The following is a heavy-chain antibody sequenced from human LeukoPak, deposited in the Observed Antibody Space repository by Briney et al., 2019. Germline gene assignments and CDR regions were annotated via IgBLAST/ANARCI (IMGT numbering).Heavy chain of an antibody. CDR1: GGSISSSNW. Sequence: PSETLSLTCAVSGGSISSSNWWSWVRQPPGKGLEWIGEIYHSGSTNYNPSLKSRVTISVDKSKNQFSLKLSSVTAADTAVYYCARDRVWELRGFDYWGQGTLVTVSS. V-gene: IGHV4-4*02. D-gene: IGHD1-26*01. CDR3: ARDRVWELRGFDY. J-gene: IGHJ4*02. CDR2: IYHSGST.